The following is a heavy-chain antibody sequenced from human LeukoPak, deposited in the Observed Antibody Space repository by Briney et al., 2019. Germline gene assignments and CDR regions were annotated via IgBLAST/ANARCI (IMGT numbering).Heavy chain of an antibody. CDR1: GYTFTNFD. Sequence: GASVKVSCKASGYTFTNFDINWVRQAPGQGLEWMGGIIPIFGTANYAQKFQGRVTITTDESTSTAYMELSSLRSEDTAVYYCARESTGRYYYYYMDVWGKGTTVTVSS. J-gene: IGHJ6*03. CDR3: ARESTGRYYYYYMDV. CDR2: IIPIFGTA. V-gene: IGHV1-69*05. D-gene: IGHD4-17*01.